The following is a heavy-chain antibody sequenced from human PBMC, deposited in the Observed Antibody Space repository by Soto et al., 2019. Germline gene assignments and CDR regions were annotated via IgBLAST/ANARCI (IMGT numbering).Heavy chain of an antibody. J-gene: IGHJ3*02. D-gene: IGHD3-22*01. CDR2: ISYDGSNK. CDR1: GFTFSSYA. V-gene: IGHV3-30-3*01. CDR3: ARDQAARITMIVVVNAFDI. Sequence: QVQLVESGGGVVQPGRSLRLSCAASGFTFSSYAMHWVRQAPGKGLEWVAVISYDGSNKYYADSVKGRFTISRDNSKNTLYLKMNSLRAEDTAVYYCARDQAARITMIVVVNAFDIWGQGTMVTVSS.